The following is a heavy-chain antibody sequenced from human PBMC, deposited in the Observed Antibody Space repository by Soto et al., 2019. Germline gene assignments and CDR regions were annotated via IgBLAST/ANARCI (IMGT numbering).Heavy chain of an antibody. J-gene: IGHJ6*02. CDR3: ARGGGSYHDLGYYGMDV. V-gene: IGHV3-30-3*01. Sequence: QVQLVESGGGVVQPGRSLRLSCAASGFTFSSYAMHWVRQAPGKGLEWVAVISYDGSNKYYADSVKGRFTISRDNSKNTQDLQMNSLRAEDTAVYYCARGGGSYHDLGYYGMDVWGQGTTVTVSS. CDR1: GFTFSSYA. D-gene: IGHD1-26*01. CDR2: ISYDGSNK.